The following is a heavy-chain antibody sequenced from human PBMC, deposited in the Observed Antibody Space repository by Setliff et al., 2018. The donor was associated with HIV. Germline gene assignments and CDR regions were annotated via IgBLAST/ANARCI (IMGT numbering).Heavy chain of an antibody. J-gene: IGHJ4*02. Sequence: PSETLSLACNISGGSISSSNYWGWVRQTPGKGLEWIGTVHQYGSTYYNPSLKSRATVFVDKSLNQVSLRLKSVTAADTAVYYCASQVTGYHDFWSGYLGYFDYWGQGLLVTVSS. CDR1: GGSISSSNY. CDR2: VHQYGST. V-gene: IGHV4-39*01. CDR3: ASQVTGYHDFWSGYLGYFDY. D-gene: IGHD3-3*01.